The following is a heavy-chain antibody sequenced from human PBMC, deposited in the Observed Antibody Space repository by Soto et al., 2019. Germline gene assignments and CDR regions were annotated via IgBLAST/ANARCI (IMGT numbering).Heavy chain of an antibody. Sequence: EVQLLESGGRLIQPGGSLRLSCSASGFTFSNYAMSWVRQSPGKGLEWVSAVSSTGTSPYYAGSVQGRFTISRDNTKNMYYVQMKSQRAEDTAIYYCAKARSSGGYDYVEAFDVWGQGTLVTVSS. V-gene: IGHV3-23*01. CDR3: AKARSSGGYDYVEAFDV. CDR1: GFTFSNYA. D-gene: IGHD3-16*01. J-gene: IGHJ3*01. CDR2: VSSTGTSP.